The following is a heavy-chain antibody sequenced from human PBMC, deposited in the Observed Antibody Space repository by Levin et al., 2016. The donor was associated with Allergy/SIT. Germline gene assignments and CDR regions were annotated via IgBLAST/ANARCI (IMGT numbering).Heavy chain of an antibody. Sequence: SETLSLTCTVSGASMTNYYWSWIRQPPGKGLEWVGYIYYNGGTNYNPSLNGRVTMSVDTSENQFSLNLSSVTAADTAVYYCARHGCTNGVCPIDYWGQGTLVTVSS. CDR2: IYYNGGT. CDR3: ARHGCTNGVCPIDY. CDR1: GASMTNYY. V-gene: IGHV4-59*08. D-gene: IGHD2-8*01. J-gene: IGHJ4*02.